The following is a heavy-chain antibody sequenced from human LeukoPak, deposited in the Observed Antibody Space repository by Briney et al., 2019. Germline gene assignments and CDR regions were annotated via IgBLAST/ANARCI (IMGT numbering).Heavy chain of an antibody. Sequence: SVKVSCKASGGTFSSYAISWVRQAPGEGLEWMGGIIPIFGTANYAQKFQGRVTITADESTSTAYMELSSLRSEDTAVYYCAKGSRVRGVIITMRYYYYYMDVWGKGTTVTISS. CDR2: IIPIFGTA. CDR1: GGTFSSYA. J-gene: IGHJ6*03. D-gene: IGHD3-10*01. CDR3: AKGSRVRGVIITMRYYYYYMDV. V-gene: IGHV1-69*01.